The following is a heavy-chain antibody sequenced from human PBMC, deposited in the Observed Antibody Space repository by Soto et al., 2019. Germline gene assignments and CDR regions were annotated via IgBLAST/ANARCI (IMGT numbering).Heavy chain of an antibody. CDR3: ARDRYSYYDFWSGSLPYYYYGMDV. CDR1: GFTFSSYW. J-gene: IGHJ6*02. D-gene: IGHD3-3*01. Sequence: GGSLRLSCAASGFTFSSYWMSWVRQAPGKGLEWVANIKQDGSEKYYVDSVKGRFTISRDNAKNSLYLQMNSLRAEDTAVYYCARDRYSYYDFWSGSLPYYYYGMDVWGQWTTVTVS. V-gene: IGHV3-7*01. CDR2: IKQDGSEK.